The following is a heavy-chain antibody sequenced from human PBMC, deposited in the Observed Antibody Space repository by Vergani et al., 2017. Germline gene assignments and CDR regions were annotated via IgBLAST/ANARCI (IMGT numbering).Heavy chain of an antibody. D-gene: IGHD4-23*01. Sequence: EVQLVESGGGSVQPGGSLRLSCAASGFTFSSYSMYWVRQSPGTGLEWISYISSRSTTLYDADSVKGRFTISRDNAKNSLFLQMNNLRAEDTGVYYCTRALLGPSVTPYYMEVWGKGTTVTVSS. CDR2: ISSRSTTL. V-gene: IGHV3-48*01. CDR3: TRALLGPSVTPYYMEV. J-gene: IGHJ6*03. CDR1: GFTFSSYS.